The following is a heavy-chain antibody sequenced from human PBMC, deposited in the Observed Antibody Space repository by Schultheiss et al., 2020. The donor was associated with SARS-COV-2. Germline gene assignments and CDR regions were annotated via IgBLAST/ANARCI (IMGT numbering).Heavy chain of an antibody. Sequence: GGSLRLSCAASGFTFSSYAMSWVRQAPGKGLEWVSAISGSGGSTYYADSVKGRFTISRDNSKNTLYLQMNSLRAEDTAVYYCAKDRGPPCSSTSCYVVYYYYGMDVWGQGTTVTVSS. CDR2: ISGSGGST. CDR3: AKDRGPPCSSTSCYVVYYYYGMDV. J-gene: IGHJ6*02. D-gene: IGHD2-2*01. CDR1: GFTFSSYA. V-gene: IGHV3-23*01.